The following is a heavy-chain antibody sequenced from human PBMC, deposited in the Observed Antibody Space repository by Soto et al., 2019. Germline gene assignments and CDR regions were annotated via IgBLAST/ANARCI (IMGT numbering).Heavy chain of an antibody. V-gene: IGHV1-2*02. Sequence: QVQLVQSGAEVKRPGASVKVSRKTSGYTFTVNFIHWARQAPGQGLEWMGWVNPNSGVTKYAQRFQGRVTMTRDTSITTAYMELSSLTSDDTALYYCAREGFGSGGPWRGMDVWGQGTTVTVSS. CDR2: VNPNSGVT. J-gene: IGHJ6*02. D-gene: IGHD3-3*01. CDR3: AREGFGSGGPWRGMDV. CDR1: GYTFTVNF.